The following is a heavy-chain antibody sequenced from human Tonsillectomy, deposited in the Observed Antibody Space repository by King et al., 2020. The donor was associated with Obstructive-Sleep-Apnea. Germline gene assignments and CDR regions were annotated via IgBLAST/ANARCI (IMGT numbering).Heavy chain of an antibody. V-gene: IGHV3-23*04. Sequence: VQLVESGGGLVQPGGSLRLSCAASGFTFSSYAMNWVRQAPGKGLEWVSGISGSGGRTYYADSVKGRFTISRDNSKNTLYLQMNSLRAEDMAVFYCAKGDGSGNYYTGHFDYWGQGTLVTVSS. CDR1: GFTFSSYA. CDR3: AKGDGSGNYYTGHFDY. CDR2: ISGSGGRT. J-gene: IGHJ4*02. D-gene: IGHD3-10*01.